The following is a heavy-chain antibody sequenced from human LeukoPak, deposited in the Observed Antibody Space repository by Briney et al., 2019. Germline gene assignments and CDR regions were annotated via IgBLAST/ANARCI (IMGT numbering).Heavy chain of an antibody. J-gene: IGHJ4*02. CDR3: AKDRPVGGLYRQLVRVYYFDY. Sequence: PGGSLRLSCAASGFTFSSYGMHWVRQAPGKGLEWVAFIRYDGSNKYYADSVEGRFTIYRDNSKNTLYLQMNSLRAEDTAVYYCAKDRPVGGLYRQLVRVYYFDYWGQGTLVTVSS. CDR2: IRYDGSNK. V-gene: IGHV3-30*02. CDR1: GFTFSSYG. D-gene: IGHD6-6*01.